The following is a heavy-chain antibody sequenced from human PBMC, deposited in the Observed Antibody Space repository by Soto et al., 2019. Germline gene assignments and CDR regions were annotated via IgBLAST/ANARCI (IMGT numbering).Heavy chain of an antibody. D-gene: IGHD6-19*01. V-gene: IGHV1-46*01. CDR1: GYTLTSKY. Sequence: ASVKVSCKESGYTLTSKYRQWVRQAPGQGLEWMGIINPSGGSTTYAQKFQGRVTMTGDTSTSTVYMELSSLRSEDTAVYYCARERPRYNSGWNYFDYWGQGTLVTVSS. CDR3: ARERPRYNSGWNYFDY. CDR2: INPSGGST. J-gene: IGHJ4*02.